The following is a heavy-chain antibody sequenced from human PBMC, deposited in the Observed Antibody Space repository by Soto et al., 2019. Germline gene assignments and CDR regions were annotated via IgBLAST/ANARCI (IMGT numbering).Heavy chain of an antibody. D-gene: IGHD2-15*01. J-gene: IGHJ5*02. CDR2: IYHSGST. V-gene: IGHV4-30-2*01. CDR1: GASISSGPYS. CDR3: AQGGIREGLKHFSA. Sequence: QLQLQQSGSGLVKPSQTLSLTCTVSGASISSGPYSWSWLRQAPGKGLEWIGFIYHSGSTTYDSALKNRVTISIDKSQDQFSLKLQSVTAADTGVYFCAQGGIREGLKHFSAWGQGTLVVVSS.